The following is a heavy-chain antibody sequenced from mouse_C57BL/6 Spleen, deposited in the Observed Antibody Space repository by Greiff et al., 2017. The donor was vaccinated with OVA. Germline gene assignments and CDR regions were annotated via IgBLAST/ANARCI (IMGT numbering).Heavy chain of an antibody. J-gene: IGHJ3*01. Sequence: QVQLKQPGAELVRPGSSVKLSCKASGYTFTSYWLHWVKQRPIQGLEWIGNIDPSDSETHYNQKFKDKATLTVDKSSSTAYMQLSSLTSEDSAVYYCARSYWDGVTWFAYWGQGTLVTVSA. V-gene: IGHV1-52*01. CDR1: GYTFTSYW. D-gene: IGHD4-1*01. CDR3: ARSYWDGVTWFAY. CDR2: IDPSDSET.